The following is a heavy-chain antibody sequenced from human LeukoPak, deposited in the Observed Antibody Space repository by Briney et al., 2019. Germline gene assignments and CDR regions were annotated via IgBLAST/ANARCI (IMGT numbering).Heavy chain of an antibody. J-gene: IGHJ6*03. Sequence: ASVKVSCKASGYTFTSYYMHWVRQAPGQGLEWMGIINPSGGSTSYAQKFQGRVTTTRDTSTSTVYMELSSLRSEDTAVYYCARDPGMGDYYYYYMDVWGKGTTVTVSS. CDR2: INPSGGST. CDR3: ARDPGMGDYYYYYMDV. V-gene: IGHV1-46*01. CDR1: GYTFTSYY. D-gene: IGHD3-16*01.